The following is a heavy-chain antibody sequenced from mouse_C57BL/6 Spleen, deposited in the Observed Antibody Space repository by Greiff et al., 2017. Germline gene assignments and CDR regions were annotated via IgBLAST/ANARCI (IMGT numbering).Heavy chain of an antibody. J-gene: IGHJ2*01. V-gene: IGHV1-64*01. D-gene: IGHD2-4*01. CDR3: ARNDYDRYFDD. Sequence: QVQLQQPGAELVKPGASVKLSCKASGYTFTSYWMHWVKQRPGQGLEWIGMIHPNSGSTNYNEKFKSKATLTVDKSSSTAYMQLSSLTSEDSAVYYCARNDYDRYFDDWGQGTTLTVSS. CDR2: IHPNSGST. CDR1: GYTFTSYW.